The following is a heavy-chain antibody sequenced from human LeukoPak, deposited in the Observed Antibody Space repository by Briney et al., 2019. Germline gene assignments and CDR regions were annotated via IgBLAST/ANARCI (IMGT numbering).Heavy chain of an antibody. Sequence: GGSLRLSCAASGFTFSSYAMHWVRQAPGKGLEWVAVISYDGSNKYYADSVKGRFTISRDNSKNTLYLQMNSLRAEDTAVYYCARAKKSAMVWWDYYYYGMDVWGQGTTVTVSS. CDR2: ISYDGSNK. CDR3: ARAKKSAMVWWDYYYYGMDV. CDR1: GFTFSSYA. J-gene: IGHJ6*02. D-gene: IGHD5-18*01. V-gene: IGHV3-30-3*01.